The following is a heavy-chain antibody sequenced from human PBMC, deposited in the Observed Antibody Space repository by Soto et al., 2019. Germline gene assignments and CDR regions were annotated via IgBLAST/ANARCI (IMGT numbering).Heavy chain of an antibody. CDR3: ARDPSASGSYFDY. Sequence: QVQLRESGPGLVKTSQTLSLTCTVSGGSISSGGYYWSWIRQHPGKGLEWIGYIYYSGSTYYNPSLKSRVTISVDTSKNQFSLKLSSVTAADTAVYYCARDPSASGSYFDYWGQGTLVTVSS. V-gene: IGHV4-31*03. D-gene: IGHD3-10*01. CDR1: GGSISSGGYY. CDR2: IYYSGST. J-gene: IGHJ4*02.